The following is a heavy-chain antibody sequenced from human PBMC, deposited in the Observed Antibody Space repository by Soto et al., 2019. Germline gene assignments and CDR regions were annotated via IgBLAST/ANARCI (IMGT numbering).Heavy chain of an antibody. Sequence: GGSLRLSCAASVFPFSSYSMNWVRQAPGKGLEWVSSISSSSSYIYYADSVKGRFTISRDNAKNSLYLQMNSLRAEDTAVYYCAREATVTYYDFWSGYCYFDYWGQGTLVTVSS. V-gene: IGHV3-21*01. J-gene: IGHJ4*02. CDR1: VFPFSSYS. D-gene: IGHD3-3*01. CDR3: AREATVTYYDFWSGYCYFDY. CDR2: ISSSSSYI.